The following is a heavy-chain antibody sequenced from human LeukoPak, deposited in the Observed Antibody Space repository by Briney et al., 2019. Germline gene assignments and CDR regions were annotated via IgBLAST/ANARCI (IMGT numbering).Heavy chain of an antibody. D-gene: IGHD3-22*01. Sequence: APVKVSCKASGYTFNSYAFSWVRQAPGQGLEWMGWISNYNGDTNYAQKFQGRVIMTTDTSTKTSYMELRSLRSDDTAVYYCARALYSDSSGYYPGLDHWGQGTLVTVSS. J-gene: IGHJ4*02. CDR2: ISNYNGDT. CDR3: ARALYSDSSGYYPGLDH. CDR1: GYTFNSYA. V-gene: IGHV1-18*01.